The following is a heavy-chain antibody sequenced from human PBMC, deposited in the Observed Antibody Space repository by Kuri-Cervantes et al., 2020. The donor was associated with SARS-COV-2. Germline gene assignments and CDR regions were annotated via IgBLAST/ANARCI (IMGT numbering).Heavy chain of an antibody. J-gene: IGHJ5*02. CDR3: ARDRSHDWNWFDP. Sequence: SETVPRLASGGTLNKNAINWVRLAPGQGLEWMGGIIPLFGTRKYAQKFQGRVTITADESTGTVFMELNNLRSEDTAIYYCARDRSHDWNWFDPWGQGTLVTVSS. D-gene: IGHD1-14*01. CDR1: GGTLNKNA. V-gene: IGHV1-69*13. CDR2: IIPLFGTR.